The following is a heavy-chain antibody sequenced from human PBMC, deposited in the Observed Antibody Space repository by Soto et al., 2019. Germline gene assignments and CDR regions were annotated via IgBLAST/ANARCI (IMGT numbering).Heavy chain of an antibody. D-gene: IGHD1-26*01. V-gene: IGHV1-46*01. CDR3: ARGDGRGSTGFYYYYGMDV. J-gene: IGHJ6*02. CDR2: ISPYDGST. Sequence: QVQLVQSGAEVKKPGASVKVSCKASGFTFTNYFFHWVRQAPRQGLEWMGIISPYDGSTNYGQSSHGRVTITSDTSTSTVYMELSSLRSEDTAVYYCARGDGRGSTGFYYYYGMDVWGHGTTVTVSS. CDR1: GFTFTNYF.